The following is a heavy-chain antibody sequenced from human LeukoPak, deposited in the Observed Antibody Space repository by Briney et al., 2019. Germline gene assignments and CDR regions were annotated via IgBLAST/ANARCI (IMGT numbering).Heavy chain of an antibody. V-gene: IGHV1-2*02. D-gene: IGHD2-2*01. CDR3: ARANFLYCSSTTCLFDY. CDR2: INPNSGDT. CDR1: GYTFTDYY. J-gene: IGHJ4*02. Sequence: GASVKVSCKASGYTFTDYYLRWVRQAPGQGFEWMGWINPNSGDTNYAQKFQGRVTMTRDTSISTAHMKMSRLRSDDTAVYYCARANFLYCSSTTCLFDYWGQGTLVTVSS.